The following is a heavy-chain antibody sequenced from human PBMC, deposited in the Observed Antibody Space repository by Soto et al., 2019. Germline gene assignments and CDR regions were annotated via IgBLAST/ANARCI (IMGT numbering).Heavy chain of an antibody. D-gene: IGHD3-3*01. CDR3: AYADNFCVFTMGGMDV. V-gene: IGHV1-69*01. CDR2: VIPIFGTP. Sequence: QVQLVQSGAELKKPGSSVKVSCKASGGTFSSYAISWVRQAPGQGLEWLGGVIPIFGTPNYSQKFQGGVTITADESTRTAYMELRSLRSEDTAVYYCAYADNFCVFTMGGMDVWGQGTTVTVSS. J-gene: IGHJ6*02. CDR1: GGTFSSYA.